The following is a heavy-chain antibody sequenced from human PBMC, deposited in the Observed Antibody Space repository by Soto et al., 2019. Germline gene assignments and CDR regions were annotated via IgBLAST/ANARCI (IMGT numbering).Heavy chain of an antibody. D-gene: IGHD4-17*01. J-gene: IGHJ3*02. CDR1: GFTFSSYG. V-gene: IGHV3-33*01. CDR2: IWYDGSNK. Sequence: QVQLVESGGGVVQPGRSLRLSCAASGFTFSSYGMHWVRQAPGKGLEWVAVIWYDGSNKYYADSVKGRFTISRDNSKNTLYLQMNSLRAEDTAVYYCARDQGRYGDFFADAFDIWGQGTMVTVSS. CDR3: ARDQGRYGDFFADAFDI.